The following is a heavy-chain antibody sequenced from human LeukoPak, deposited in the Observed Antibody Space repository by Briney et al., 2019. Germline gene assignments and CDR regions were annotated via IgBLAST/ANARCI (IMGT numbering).Heavy chain of an antibody. CDR3: ARDLLIAASDSWFDP. D-gene: IGHD6-6*01. CDR2: IIPIFGTA. CDR1: GGTFSSYA. V-gene: IGHV1-69*05. Sequence: GASVKVSCKASGGTFSSYAISWVRQAPGQGLEWMGRIIPIFGTANYAQKFQGRVTITTDESTSTAYMDLSSLRSEDTAVYYCARDLLIAASDSWFDPWGQGTLVTVSS. J-gene: IGHJ5*02.